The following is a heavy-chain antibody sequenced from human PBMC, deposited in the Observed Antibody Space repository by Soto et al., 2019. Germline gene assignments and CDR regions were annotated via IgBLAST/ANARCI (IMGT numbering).Heavy chain of an antibody. J-gene: IGHJ4*02. Sequence: PGGSLRLSCAASGFTFSSYSMNWVRQAPGKGLEWVSSISSSSSYIYYADSVKGRFTISRDNAKNSLYLQMNSLRAEDTAVYYCARDGAPTFYDSSGAHPFYFDYWGQGTLVTVSS. CDR3: ARDGAPTFYDSSGAHPFYFDY. D-gene: IGHD3-22*01. CDR1: GFTFSSYS. CDR2: ISSSSSYI. V-gene: IGHV3-21*01.